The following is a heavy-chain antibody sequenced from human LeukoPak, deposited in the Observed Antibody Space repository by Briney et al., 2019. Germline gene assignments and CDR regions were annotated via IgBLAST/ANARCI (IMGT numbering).Heavy chain of an antibody. CDR3: ARDLGYSSTWSF. J-gene: IGHJ4*02. CDR2: INSDGSST. CDR1: GFTFSSYW. D-gene: IGHD6-13*01. Sequence: GGSLRLSCAASGFTFSSYWMHWVRQAPGKGLVWVSRINSDGSSTTYADSVKGRFTISRDNAKNSLFLQMSSLRADDTATYYCARDLGYSSTWSFGGQGSLVIVSS. V-gene: IGHV3-74*01.